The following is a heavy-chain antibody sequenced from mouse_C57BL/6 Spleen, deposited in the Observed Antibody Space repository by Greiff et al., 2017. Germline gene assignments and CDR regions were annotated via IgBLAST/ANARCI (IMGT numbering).Heavy chain of an antibody. CDR3: ARRSGYYGYRCYFDY. J-gene: IGHJ2*01. D-gene: IGHD2-2*01. Sequence: QVQLQQPGAELVMPGASVKLSCKASGYTFTSYWMHWVKQRPGQGLEWIGEIDPSDSYTNYNQKFKGKSTLTVDKSSSPAYMQLSSLTSEDSAVYYCARRSGYYGYRCYFDYWGQGTTLTVSS. CDR2: IDPSDSYT. V-gene: IGHV1-69*01. CDR1: GYTFTSYW.